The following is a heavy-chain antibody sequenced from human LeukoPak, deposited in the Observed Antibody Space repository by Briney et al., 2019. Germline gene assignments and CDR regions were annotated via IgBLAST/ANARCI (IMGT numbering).Heavy chain of an antibody. CDR3: ARDRAYYDSSRGAFDI. V-gene: IGHV3-30-3*01. D-gene: IGHD3-22*01. J-gene: IGHJ3*02. CDR1: GFTFSSYA. CDR2: ISYDGSNK. Sequence: GGSLRLSCAASGFTFSSYAMHWVRQAPGKGLEWVAVISYDGSNKYYADSVKGRFTISRDNSKNTLYLQMNSLRAEDTAVYYCARDRAYYDSSRGAFDIWGQGTMVTVSS.